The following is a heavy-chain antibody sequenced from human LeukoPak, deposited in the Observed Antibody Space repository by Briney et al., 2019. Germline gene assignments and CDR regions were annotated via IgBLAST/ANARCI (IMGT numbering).Heavy chain of an antibody. CDR1: GFTFSSYA. J-gene: IGHJ4*02. CDR2: ISGSGGST. CDR3: ANWGEWELSGTFDY. Sequence: GGSLRLSCAASGFTFSSYAMSWVRQAPGKGLEWVSAISGSGGSTYYADSVKGRFTISRDNSKNTLYLQMNSLRAEDTAVYCCANWGEWELSGTFDYWGQGTLVTVSS. V-gene: IGHV3-23*01. D-gene: IGHD1-26*01.